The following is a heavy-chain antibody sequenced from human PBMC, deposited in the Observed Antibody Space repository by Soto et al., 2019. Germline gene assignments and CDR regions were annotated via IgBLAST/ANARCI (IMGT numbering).Heavy chain of an antibody. CDR3: ARVGRCSGGSCYPGPLDY. V-gene: IGHV4-30-4*01. D-gene: IGHD2-15*01. CDR2: IYYSGST. J-gene: IGHJ4*02. CDR1: GGSISSGDYY. Sequence: QVQLQESGPGLVKPSQTLSLTCTVSGGSISSGDYYWSWIRQPPGKGLEWIGYIYYSGSTYYNPSLKSRVTISVDTSKNQFSLKLSSVTAADTAVYYCARVGRCSGGSCYPGPLDYWGQGTLVTVSS.